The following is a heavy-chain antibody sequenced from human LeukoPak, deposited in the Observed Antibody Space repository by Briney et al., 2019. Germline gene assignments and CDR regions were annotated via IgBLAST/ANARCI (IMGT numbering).Heavy chain of an antibody. D-gene: IGHD3-22*01. Sequence: ASVKVSCKASGYTFTSYGISWVRQAPGQGLEWMGWISAYNGNTNYAQKLQGRVTMTTDTSTSTAYMELRSLRSDDTAVYYCARAPSGYYQENRWSAEYFQRWGQGTLVTVSS. CDR3: ARAPSGYYQENRWSAEYFQR. J-gene: IGHJ1*01. CDR1: GYTFTSYG. CDR2: ISAYNGNT. V-gene: IGHV1-18*01.